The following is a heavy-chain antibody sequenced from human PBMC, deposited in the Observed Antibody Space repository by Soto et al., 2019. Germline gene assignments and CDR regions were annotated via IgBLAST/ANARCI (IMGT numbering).Heavy chain of an antibody. CDR3: AKDEYYYSRSGYYIFDS. CDR1: GGSISSGGYS. J-gene: IGHJ4*02. CDR2: IYHSGST. D-gene: IGHD3-22*01. V-gene: IGHV4-30-2*02. Sequence: SETLSLTCAVSGGSISSGGYSWSWIRQPPGKGLEWIGYIYHSGSTYYNPSLKGRFTISRDNSKKTLYLQMNSLRPEDTALYYCAKDEYYYSRSGYYIFDSWGQGTPVTVSS.